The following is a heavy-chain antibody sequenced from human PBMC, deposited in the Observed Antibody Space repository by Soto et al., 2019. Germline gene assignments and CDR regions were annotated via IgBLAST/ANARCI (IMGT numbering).Heavy chain of an antibody. J-gene: IGHJ6*02. CDR3: ARVQNYGSGSYYNVYYYYGMDV. V-gene: IGHV4-31*03. CDR2: IYYSGST. CDR1: GGSISSGGYY. Sequence: SETLSLTCTVSGGSISSGGYYWSWIRQHPGKGLEWIGYIYYSGSTYYNPSLKSRVTISVDKSNNQFSLKVSSVTAADTAVYYCARVQNYGSGSYYNVYYYYGMDVWGQGTTVTVSS. D-gene: IGHD3-10*01.